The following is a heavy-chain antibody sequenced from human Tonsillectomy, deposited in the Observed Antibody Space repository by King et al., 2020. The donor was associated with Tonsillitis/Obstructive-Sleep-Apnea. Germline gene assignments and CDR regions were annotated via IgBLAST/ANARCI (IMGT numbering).Heavy chain of an antibody. D-gene: IGHD7-27*01. J-gene: IGHJ3*02. Sequence: QLQESGPGLVKPSETLSLTCTVSGGSISSYYWSWIRQPPGKGLEWIGYIYYSGSTNYNPSLKSRVTISVDTSKNQFSLKLSSVTAADTAVYYCAGCSNGDALFAFDIWGQGTMVTVSS. CDR3: AGCSNGDALFAFDI. CDR2: IYYSGST. V-gene: IGHV4-59*01. CDR1: GGSISSYY.